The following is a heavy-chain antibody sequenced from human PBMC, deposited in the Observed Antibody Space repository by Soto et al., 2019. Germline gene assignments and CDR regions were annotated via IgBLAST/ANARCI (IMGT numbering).Heavy chain of an antibody. CDR1: GYSSTSYW. D-gene: IGHD2-21*02. Sequence: PGESLKISCKSSGYSSTSYWIVWVRQMPGKGLEWMGIIYPGDSDTRYSPSFQGQVTISADKSISTAYLQWSSLKASDTAMYYCARHLPYCGNSYSSYNGIDVWALGATLPVS. CDR3: ARHLPYCGNSYSSYNGIDV. J-gene: IGHJ6*02. V-gene: IGHV5-51*01. CDR2: IYPGDSDT.